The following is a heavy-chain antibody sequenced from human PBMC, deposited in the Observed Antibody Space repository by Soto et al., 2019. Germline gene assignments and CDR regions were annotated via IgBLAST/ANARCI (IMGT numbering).Heavy chain of an antibody. D-gene: IGHD3-3*01. CDR2: IYYSGST. J-gene: IGHJ6*02. CDR1: GGSISSSSYY. CDR3: ARLGPRITIFGVVHGFYGMDV. Sequence: PSETLSLTCTASGGSISSSSYYWGWIRQPPGKGLEWIGSIYYSGSTYYNPSLKSRVTISVDTSKNQFSLKLSSVTAADTAVYYCARLGPRITIFGVVHGFYGMDVWGQGTTVTVSS. V-gene: IGHV4-39*01.